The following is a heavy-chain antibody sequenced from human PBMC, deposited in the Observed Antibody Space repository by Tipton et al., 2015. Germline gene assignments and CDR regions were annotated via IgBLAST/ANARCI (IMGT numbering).Heavy chain of an antibody. CDR1: VVSITTGDYY. V-gene: IGHV4-30-4*01. D-gene: IGHD6-19*01. CDR3: ARLALGWPRYAFDI. CDR2: ISYNGHT. Sequence: TLSLTCTVSVVSITTGDYYWSWIRQPPGKGLEWIGHISYNGHTNYNPSLKSRVIISVDVSMNQFSLKLRSVTVAGTAVYYCARLALGWPRYAFDIWGRGTMVTVSS. J-gene: IGHJ3*02.